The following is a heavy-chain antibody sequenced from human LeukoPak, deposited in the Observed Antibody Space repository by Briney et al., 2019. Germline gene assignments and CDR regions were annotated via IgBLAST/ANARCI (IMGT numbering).Heavy chain of an antibody. Sequence: GASVKVSCKASGYTFTSYGISWVRQAPGQGLEWMGWISAYNGNTNYAQKLQGRVTMTTDTSTSTAYMELRSLRSVDTAVYYCARFERIDYYGSGSHFDYWGQGTLVTVSS. CDR1: GYTFTSYG. V-gene: IGHV1-18*04. D-gene: IGHD3-10*01. J-gene: IGHJ4*02. CDR3: ARFERIDYYGSGSHFDY. CDR2: ISAYNGNT.